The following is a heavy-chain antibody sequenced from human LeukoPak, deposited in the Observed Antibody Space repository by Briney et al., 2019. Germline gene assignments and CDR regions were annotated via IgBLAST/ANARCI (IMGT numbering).Heavy chain of an antibody. D-gene: IGHD3-10*01. CDR2: INHSGST. CDR1: GGSFSGHY. V-gene: IGHV4-34*01. J-gene: IGHJ4*02. Sequence: SETLSLTCAVYGGSFSGHYWSWIRQPPGKGLEWIGEINHSGSTNYNPSLKSRVTISVDTSKNQFSLKLSSVTAADTAVYYCARGRPYYYGSGSYTHFDYWGQGTLVTVSS. CDR3: ARGRPYYYGSGSYTHFDY.